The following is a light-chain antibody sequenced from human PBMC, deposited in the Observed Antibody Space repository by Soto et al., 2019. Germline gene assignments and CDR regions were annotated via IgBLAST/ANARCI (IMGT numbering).Light chain of an antibody. V-gene: IGLV2-14*01. CDR2: EVS. CDR3: SSHTSSGTLV. Sequence: QSALTQPASVSASPGQSITISCTGTSSDIGGSKYVSWYQQYPGKAPQLMIYEVSNRPSGVSNRFSASKSDNTASLTISGLRAEDEADYYCSSHTSSGTLVFGGGTKLTVL. J-gene: IGLJ3*02. CDR1: SSDIGGSKY.